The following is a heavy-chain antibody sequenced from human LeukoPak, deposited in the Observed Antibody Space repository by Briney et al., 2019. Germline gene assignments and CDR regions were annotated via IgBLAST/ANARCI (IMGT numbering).Heavy chain of an antibody. CDR2: IYYSGST. CDR3: AKDLLAAAGTGFGWFDP. CDR1: GGSISSYY. D-gene: IGHD6-13*01. J-gene: IGHJ5*02. V-gene: IGHV4-59*12. Sequence: PSETLSLTCTVSGGSISSYYWSWIRQPPGKGLEWIGYIYYSGSTNYNPSLKSRVTISVDTSKNQFSLKLSSVTAEDTAVYYCAKDLLAAAGTGFGWFDPWGQGTLVTVSS.